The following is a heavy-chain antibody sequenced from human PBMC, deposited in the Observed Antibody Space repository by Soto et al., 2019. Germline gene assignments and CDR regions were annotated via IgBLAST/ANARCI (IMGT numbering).Heavy chain of an antibody. V-gene: IGHV4-31*03. CDR3: ARASRFLEGFYFDY. CDR2: IYYSGST. D-gene: IGHD3-3*01. Sequence: SETLSLTCTVSGGSISSGGYYWSWIRQHPGKGLEWIGYIYYSGSTYYNPSLKSRVTISVDTSRNQFSLKLSSVTAADTAVYYCARASRFLEGFYFDYWGQGTLVTVSS. CDR1: GGSISSGGYY. J-gene: IGHJ4*02.